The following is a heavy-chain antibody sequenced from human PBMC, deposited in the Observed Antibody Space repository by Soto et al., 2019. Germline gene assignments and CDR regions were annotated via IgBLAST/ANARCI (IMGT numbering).Heavy chain of an antibody. V-gene: IGHV4-59*01. J-gene: IGHJ4*02. CDR2: IYYSGST. D-gene: IGHD2-15*01. CDR3: ARGHRYCSGGSCFLLDY. CDR1: GASISNYF. Sequence: SETLSLTCTVSGASISNYFWSWIRQPPGKGLEWIGYIYYSGSTNYNPSLESRVTISVDTSNNQFSLKLSSVTTADTAVYYCARGHRYCSGGSCFLLDYWGRGALVT.